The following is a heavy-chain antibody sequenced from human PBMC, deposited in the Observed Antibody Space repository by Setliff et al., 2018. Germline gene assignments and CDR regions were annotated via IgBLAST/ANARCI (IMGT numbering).Heavy chain of an antibody. CDR2: ITPIFGTT. Sequence: SVKVSCKASGGTFNTYAISWVRQAPGQGLEWMGGITPIFGTTNYAQKFQGRVTITADESTSTAYMELSSLRSEDTAVYYCARDFLGIHIDHGNALDDYWGQGTLVTVSS. J-gene: IGHJ4*02. CDR1: GGTFNTYA. D-gene: IGHD4-17*01. CDR3: ARDFLGIHIDHGNALDDY. V-gene: IGHV1-69*13.